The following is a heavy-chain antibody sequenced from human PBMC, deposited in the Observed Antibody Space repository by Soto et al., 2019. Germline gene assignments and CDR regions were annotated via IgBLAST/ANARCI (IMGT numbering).Heavy chain of an antibody. CDR2: IYYSGST. D-gene: IGHD3-10*01. Sequence: PSETLSLTCTVSGGSISSYYWSWIRQPPGKGLEWIGYIYYSGSTNYNPSLKSRVTIPVDTSKNQFSLKPSSVTAADTAVYYCARGSLRSGSYYGAFDIWGQGTMVTVSS. CDR1: GGSISSYY. J-gene: IGHJ3*02. CDR3: ARGSLRSGSYYGAFDI. V-gene: IGHV4-59*01.